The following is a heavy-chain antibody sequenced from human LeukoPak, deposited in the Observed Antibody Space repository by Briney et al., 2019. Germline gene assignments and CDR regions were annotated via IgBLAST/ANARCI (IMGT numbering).Heavy chain of an antibody. CDR2: ISSSSSYI. CDR3: ARERSPKYFNL. V-gene: IGHV3-21*01. J-gene: IGHJ2*01. Sequence: GGSLRLSCAVSGLTFSNAWMSWVRQAPGKGLEWVSSISSSSSYIYYADSVKGRFTISRDNAKNSLYLQMNSLRAEDTAVYYCARERSPKYFNLWGRGTLVTVSS. D-gene: IGHD3-3*01. CDR1: GLTFSNAW.